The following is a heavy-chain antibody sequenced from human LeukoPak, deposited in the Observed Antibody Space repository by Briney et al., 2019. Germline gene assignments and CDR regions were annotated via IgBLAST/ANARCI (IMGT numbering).Heavy chain of an antibody. D-gene: IGHD3-9*01. Sequence: PGGSLRLSCAASGFTFSSYAMSWVRQAPGKGLEWVSAISGSGGSTYYADSVKGRFTISRDNAKNSLYLQMNSLRAEDTAVYYCAGAQTDILFDYWGQGTLVAVSS. CDR1: GFTFSSYA. J-gene: IGHJ4*02. CDR2: ISGSGGST. CDR3: AGAQTDILFDY. V-gene: IGHV3-23*01.